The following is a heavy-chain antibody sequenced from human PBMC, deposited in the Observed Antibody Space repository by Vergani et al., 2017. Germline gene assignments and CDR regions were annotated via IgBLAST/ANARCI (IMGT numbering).Heavy chain of an antibody. CDR3: AKDGSRLGYCTNGVCPRSSYYYYYGMDV. V-gene: IGHV3-30*18. CDR2: ISYDGSNK. D-gene: IGHD2-8*01. CDR1: GFTFSSYG. Sequence: QVQLVESGGGVVQPGRSLRLSCAASGFTFSSYGMHWVRQAPGKGLEWVAVISYDGSNKYYADSVKGRFTISRDNSKNTLYLQMNSLRDEDTAVYYGAKDGSRLGYCTNGVCPRSSYYYYYGMDVWGQGTTVTVSS. J-gene: IGHJ6*02.